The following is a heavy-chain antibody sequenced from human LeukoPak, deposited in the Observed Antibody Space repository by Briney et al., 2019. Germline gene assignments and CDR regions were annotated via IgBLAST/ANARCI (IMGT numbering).Heavy chain of an antibody. CDR2: INHSGST. CDR3: ARAVGNYDFWSGYHYYFDY. D-gene: IGHD3-3*01. Sequence: SETLSLTCAVYGGSFSGYYWSWIRQPPGKGLEWIGEINHSGSTNYNPSLKSRVTISVDTSKNQFSLKLSSVTAADTAVYYSARAVGNYDFWSGYHYYFDYWGQGTLVTVSS. J-gene: IGHJ4*02. V-gene: IGHV4-34*01. CDR1: GGSFSGYY.